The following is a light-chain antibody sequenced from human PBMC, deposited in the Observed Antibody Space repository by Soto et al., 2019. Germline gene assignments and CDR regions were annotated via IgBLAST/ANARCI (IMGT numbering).Light chain of an antibody. V-gene: IGLV1-40*01. CDR2: T. Sequence: QSVLTQPPSVSGAPGQSVTISCTGSSSNIGAGYPVHWYQRLPGTAPKLLFSTNRPSGVPDRFSASKSGASASLAITGLQAEDEADYYYQSYDTSMSRRWVFGGGTKVTVL. CDR1: SSNIGAGYP. J-gene: IGLJ3*02. CDR3: QSYDTSMSRRWV.